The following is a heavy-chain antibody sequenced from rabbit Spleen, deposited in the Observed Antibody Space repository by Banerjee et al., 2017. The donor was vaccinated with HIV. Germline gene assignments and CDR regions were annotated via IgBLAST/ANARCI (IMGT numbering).Heavy chain of an antibody. CDR2: IDTNNGDT. Sequence: LEESGGGLVKPGGTLTLTCKVSGFSFSSNWICWVRQAPGKGLEWIACIDTNNGDTDYANWPKGRFTISKTSSTTVTLQMTSLTAADTATYFCARDTGSSFSSYGMDLWGQGTLVTVS. D-gene: IGHD8-1*01. CDR1: GFSFSSNW. V-gene: IGHV1S45*01. CDR3: ARDTGSSFSSYGMDL. J-gene: IGHJ6*01.